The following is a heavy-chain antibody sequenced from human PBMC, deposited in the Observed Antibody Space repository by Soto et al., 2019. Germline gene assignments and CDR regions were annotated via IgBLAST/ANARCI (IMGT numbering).Heavy chain of an antibody. Sequence: PGESLKISCKGSGYSFTSYWIGWVRQMPGKGLEWMGIIYPGDSDTRYSPSFQGQVTISADKSISTAYLQWSSLKASDTAMYYCARTSAAGKYYYGMDGWGQGTTVTVPS. J-gene: IGHJ6*02. D-gene: IGHD6-13*01. CDR2: IYPGDSDT. CDR3: ARTSAAGKYYYGMDG. V-gene: IGHV5-51*01. CDR1: GYSFTSYW.